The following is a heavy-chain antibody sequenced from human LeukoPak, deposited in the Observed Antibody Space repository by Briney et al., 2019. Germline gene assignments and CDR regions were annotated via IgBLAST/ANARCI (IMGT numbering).Heavy chain of an antibody. CDR1: ADSVSSGDYY. CDR3: TRDTGTTGEVKFDP. J-gene: IGHJ5*02. Sequence: ASETLSLTRTVSADSVSSGDYYWRCTRQPAGKGLEWIGRIYTSGTTTYDRSLKSRVTMSVDTSKNQFSLKLSYVTAADTAVYFCTRDTGTTGEVKFDPWGQGTLVTVSS. V-gene: IGHV4-61*02. CDR2: IYTSGTT. D-gene: IGHD4-17*01.